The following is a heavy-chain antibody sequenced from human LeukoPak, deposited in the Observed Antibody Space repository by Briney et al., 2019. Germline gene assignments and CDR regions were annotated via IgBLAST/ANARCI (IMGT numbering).Heavy chain of an antibody. J-gene: IGHJ4*02. V-gene: IGHV4-31*03. D-gene: IGHD5-24*01. Sequence: SETLSLTCTVSGGSISSGGYYWSWIRRHPGKGLEWIGYIYYSGSTYYNPSLKSRVAISVDTSKNHFSLKLSSVTAADTAVYYCARAGRGGYNLGYWGQGTLVTVSS. CDR3: ARAGRGGYNLGY. CDR2: IYYSGST. CDR1: GGSISSGGYY.